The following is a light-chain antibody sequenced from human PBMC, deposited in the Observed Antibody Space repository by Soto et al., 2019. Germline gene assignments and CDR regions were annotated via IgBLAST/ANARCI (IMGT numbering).Light chain of an antibody. Sequence: IQMTQSPSTVSASVGDRVTITCRASQNIISWLAWYQQQPGRAPKLLIYAASILQSGVPSRFSGSGSGTDFTLTINSLQPEDFATYYCQQAYGFPVTFGQGTRLEIK. CDR1: QNIISW. J-gene: IGKJ5*01. CDR3: QQAYGFPVT. V-gene: IGKV1-12*01. CDR2: AAS.